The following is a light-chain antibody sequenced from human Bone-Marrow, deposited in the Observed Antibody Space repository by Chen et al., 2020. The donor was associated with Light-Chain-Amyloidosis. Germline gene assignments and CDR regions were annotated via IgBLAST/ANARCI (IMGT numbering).Light chain of an antibody. CDR2: RDT. CDR3: QSADSSGTYEVI. Sequence: SYELTQPHSVSVSPGQTARITCSGDDLPTKYAYWYQQKPGQAPVLVIHRDTERPSGISERFSGSSSETTATLTISGVQAEDEADYHCQSADSSGTYEVIFGGGTKLTVL. CDR1: DLPTKY. V-gene: IGLV3-25*03. J-gene: IGLJ2*01.